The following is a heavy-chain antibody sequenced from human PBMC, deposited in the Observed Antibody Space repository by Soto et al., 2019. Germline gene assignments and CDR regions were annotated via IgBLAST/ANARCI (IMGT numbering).Heavy chain of an antibody. D-gene: IGHD3-3*01. Sequence: GKGLEWIGYIYYRGSTTYNPSLKSRVTISVDTSKNQFSLKLSSVTAADTAVYYCARDFFFFQAEDGIRVCSTVSAFLLNRSSDL. V-gene: IGHV4-59*01. CDR3: ARDFFFFQAEDGIRVCSTVSAFLLNRSSDL. CDR2: IYYRGST. J-gene: IGHJ2*01.